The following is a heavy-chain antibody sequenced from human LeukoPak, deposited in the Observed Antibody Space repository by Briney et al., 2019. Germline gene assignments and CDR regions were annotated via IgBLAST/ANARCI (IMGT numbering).Heavy chain of an antibody. V-gene: IGHV3-30*18. D-gene: IGHD6-13*01. Sequence: PGGSLRLSCAASGFTFSSYGMHWVRQAPGKGLEWVAVISYDGSNKYYADSVKGRSTISRDNSKNTLYLQMNSLRAEDTAVYYCAKDSTYYFDYWGQGTLVTVSS. J-gene: IGHJ4*02. CDR3: AKDSTYYFDY. CDR2: ISYDGSNK. CDR1: GFTFSSYG.